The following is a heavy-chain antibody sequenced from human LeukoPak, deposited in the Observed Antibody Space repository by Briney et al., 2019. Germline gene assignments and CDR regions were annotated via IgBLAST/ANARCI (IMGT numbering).Heavy chain of an antibody. CDR2: IRSKANNYAT. Sequence: GGSLRLSCAASGFTFSGSAMHWVRQASGKGLEWVGRIRSKANNYATAYAASVKGRFTISRDDSKNTAYLQMNSLKSEGTAVYYCSSKRMDTDLVHLDYWGQGTLVTAPS. J-gene: IGHJ4*02. V-gene: IGHV3-73*01. D-gene: IGHD5-18*01. CDR3: SSKRMDTDLVHLDY. CDR1: GFTFSGSA.